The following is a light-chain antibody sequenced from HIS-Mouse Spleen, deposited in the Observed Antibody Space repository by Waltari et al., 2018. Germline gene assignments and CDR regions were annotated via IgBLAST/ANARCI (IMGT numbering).Light chain of an antibody. V-gene: IGLV2-11*01. Sequence: QSALTQPRSVSGSPGQSVTISCTGTSSDVGGYNYVSWYQQHPGKAPKLMIYDVSKRPSGVPDRFSGSKSGNTASLTIFGLQAEDEAYYYCCSYAGSYTFVVFGGGTKLTVL. CDR1: SSDVGGYNY. CDR2: DVS. J-gene: IGLJ2*01. CDR3: CSYAGSYTFVV.